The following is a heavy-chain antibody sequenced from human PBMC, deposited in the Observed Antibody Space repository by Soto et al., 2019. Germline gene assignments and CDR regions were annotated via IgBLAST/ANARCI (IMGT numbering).Heavy chain of an antibody. Sequence: QVQLVQSGAEVKKPGSSVKVSCKASGGTFSSYAISWVRQAPGQGLEWMGGIIPIFGTANYAQKFQGRVTITAYESTSTAYMELSSLRSEDTVVYYGACADGLWPPLYYYYCMDVWGQGTTVTVCS. V-gene: IGHV1-69*01. CDR3: ACADGLWPPLYYYYCMDV. CDR2: IIPIFGTA. CDR1: GGTFSSYA. J-gene: IGHJ6*02. D-gene: IGHD3-16*01.